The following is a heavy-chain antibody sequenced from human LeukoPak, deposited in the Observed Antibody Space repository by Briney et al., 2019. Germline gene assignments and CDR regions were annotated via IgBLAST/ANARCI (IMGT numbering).Heavy chain of an antibody. V-gene: IGHV3-23*01. J-gene: IGHJ4*02. CDR1: GFTFSSYA. CDR3: AKPYYYDSSGYYKPYYFDY. D-gene: IGHD3-22*01. CDR2: ISGSGGST. Sequence: PGGSLRLSCAASGFTFSSYAMSWVRQAPGKGLEWVSAISGSGGSTYYADSVKGRFTISRDNSKNTLYLQMNSLRAEDTAVYYCAKPYYYDSSGYYKPYYFDYWGQGTLVTVSS.